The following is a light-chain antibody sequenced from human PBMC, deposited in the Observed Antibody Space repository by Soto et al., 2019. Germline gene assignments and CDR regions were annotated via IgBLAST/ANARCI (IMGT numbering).Light chain of an antibody. CDR2: YDS. CDR3: QVWDSRSDHPE. V-gene: IGLV3-21*04. CDR1: NIGSKS. J-gene: IGLJ2*01. Sequence: SYELTQSPSVSVAPGKTATITCGGNNIGSKSVHWYQQKPGQAPVMVIYYDSDRPSGIPERFSGSNSGNTATLTISRVEAGDEADYYCQVWDSRSDHPEFGGGTKLTVL.